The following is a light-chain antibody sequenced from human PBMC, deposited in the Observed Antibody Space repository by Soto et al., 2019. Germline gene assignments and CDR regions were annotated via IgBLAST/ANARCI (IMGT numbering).Light chain of an antibody. CDR3: QQYGDSPLT. Sequence: ETVLTQSPGTLSLSPGERATLSCRASQSVSGSYLAWYQQKPGQAPRLLIYGASSRATGIPDRFSGSGSGTDFTLTISRLEPEEFAVYHCQQYGDSPLTFGGGNKVEIK. CDR1: QSVSGSY. J-gene: IGKJ4*01. CDR2: GAS. V-gene: IGKV3-20*01.